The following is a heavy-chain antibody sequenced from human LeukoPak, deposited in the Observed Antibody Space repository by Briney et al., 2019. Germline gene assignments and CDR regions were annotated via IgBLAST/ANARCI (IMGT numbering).Heavy chain of an antibody. Sequence: PSETLSLTCTVSGGSISGSYWSWIRQPPGKGLEWIGYIYYSGSTNYNPSLKSRVTISVDTSKNQFSLKLSSVTAADTAVYYCARRGERDYGDYYFDYWGQGTLVTVSS. V-gene: IGHV4-59*08. D-gene: IGHD4-17*01. J-gene: IGHJ4*02. CDR1: GGSISGSY. CDR2: IYYSGST. CDR3: ARRGERDYGDYYFDY.